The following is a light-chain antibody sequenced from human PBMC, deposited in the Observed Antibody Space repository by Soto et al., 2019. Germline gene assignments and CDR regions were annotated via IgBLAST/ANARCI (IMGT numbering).Light chain of an antibody. J-gene: IGKJ1*01. CDR2: GAS. CDR3: QQYSNWPPWT. CDR1: QSVSSN. V-gene: IGKV3-15*01. Sequence: EIVLTQSPATLSVSPVERATLSCRASQSVSSNLAWYQQKPGQAPRLLIYGASTRATGIPARFSGSGSGTDFTLTIRSLQSEDFAVYYCQQYSNWPPWTFGQGTTGDIK.